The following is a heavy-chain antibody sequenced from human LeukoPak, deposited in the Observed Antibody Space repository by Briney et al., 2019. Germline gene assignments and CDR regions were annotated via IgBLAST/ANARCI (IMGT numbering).Heavy chain of an antibody. Sequence: GGSLRLSCAGSVFSFSSYWMHWVRQAPGKGLVWVSRIRTDGGTTYYADSVKGRFTVSRDNAKNTLYLQMNSLRVDDTAIYYCARDWAWGGLDHWGQGALVTVSP. D-gene: IGHD3-16*01. J-gene: IGHJ4*02. CDR2: IRTDGGTT. CDR3: ARDWAWGGLDH. CDR1: VFSFSSYW. V-gene: IGHV3-74*01.